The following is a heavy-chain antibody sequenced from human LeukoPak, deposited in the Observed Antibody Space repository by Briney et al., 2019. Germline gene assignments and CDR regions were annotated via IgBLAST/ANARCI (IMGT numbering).Heavy chain of an antibody. V-gene: IGHV3-48*03. J-gene: IGHJ5*02. D-gene: IGHD4-17*01. Sequence: GGSLRLSCAASGFIFSDYDLNWVRQAPGKGLEWVAYISSSGGAIYYSDSLEGRFTISRDNAKNSVYLEMNRLRAEDTAVYYCARDTARYGDYADLWGQGTLVTVSS. CDR1: GFIFSDYD. CDR2: ISSSGGAI. CDR3: ARDTARYGDYADL.